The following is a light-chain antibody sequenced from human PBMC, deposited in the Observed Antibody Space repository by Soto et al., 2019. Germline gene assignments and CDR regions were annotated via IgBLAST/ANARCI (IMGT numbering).Light chain of an antibody. V-gene: IGKV3-15*01. CDR3: QHYNNFWT. Sequence: EVVMTQSPDTLSVSPGERVTLSCRASQSLRSNLAWYQQKPGQAPRLLIYGASTRATGIPARFSGSGSGTEFTLTISRLQSEDFAVYYCQHYNNFWTFGQGTKVEIK. CDR1: QSLRSN. J-gene: IGKJ1*01. CDR2: GAS.